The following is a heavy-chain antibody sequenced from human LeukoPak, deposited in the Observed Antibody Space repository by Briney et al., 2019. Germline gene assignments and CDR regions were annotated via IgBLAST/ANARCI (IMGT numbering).Heavy chain of an antibody. CDR2: IYHSGST. J-gene: IGHJ3*02. CDR1: GGTISSSSYY. V-gene: IGHV4-39*07. Sequence: PSETLSLTCTVSGGTISSSSYYWGWIRQPPGKGLEWIGSIYHSGSTYYNPSLKSRVTISVDTSKNQFSLKLSSVTAADTAVYYCAREFYYSDAFDIWGQGTMVTVSS. D-gene: IGHD3-22*01. CDR3: AREFYYSDAFDI.